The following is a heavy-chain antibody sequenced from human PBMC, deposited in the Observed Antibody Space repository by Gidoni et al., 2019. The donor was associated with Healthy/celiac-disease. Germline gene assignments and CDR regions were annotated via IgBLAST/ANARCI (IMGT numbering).Heavy chain of an antibody. CDR3: ARDEGGMTANFDY. CDR1: GFPFSGYG. CDR2: IWYDGSNK. V-gene: IGHV3-33*08. D-gene: IGHD3-16*01. Sequence: QVQLVESGGGVVQPGGSLRPSCSASGFPFSGYGMHWVRQAPGKGLGWVAVIWYDGSNKYYADSVKGRFTISRDNSKNTLYLQMNSLRAEDTAVYYCARDEGGMTANFDYWGQGTLVTVSS. J-gene: IGHJ4*02.